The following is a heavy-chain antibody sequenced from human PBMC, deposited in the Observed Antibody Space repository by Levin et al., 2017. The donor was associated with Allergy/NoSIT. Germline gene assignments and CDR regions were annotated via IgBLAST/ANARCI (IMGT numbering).Heavy chain of an antibody. V-gene: IGHV5-51*01. Sequence: GASVKVSCKGSGYSFTSYWIGWVRQMPGKGLEWMGIIYPGDSDTRYSPSFQGQVTISADKSISTAYLQWSSLKASDTAMYYCARVAKGMYYYYYMDGWGKGTTVTVSS. CDR1: GYSFTSYW. CDR3: ARVAKGMYYYYYMDG. CDR2: IYPGDSDT. D-gene: IGHD6-13*01. J-gene: IGHJ6*03.